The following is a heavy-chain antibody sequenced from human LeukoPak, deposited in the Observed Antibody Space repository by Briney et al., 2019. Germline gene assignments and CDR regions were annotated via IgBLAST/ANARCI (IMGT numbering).Heavy chain of an antibody. Sequence: SETLSLTCTVSGVSISSYYWSWIRQPPGKGLEWIGYIYYSGYTDHNPSLESRVTISIDTSKNQFSLKLSSVTAADTAVYYCASGSESWGLLPKFYFDYWGQGTLVTVSS. CDR1: GVSISSYY. CDR3: ASGSESWGLLPKFYFDY. J-gene: IGHJ4*02. CDR2: IYYSGYT. D-gene: IGHD1-26*01. V-gene: IGHV4-59*01.